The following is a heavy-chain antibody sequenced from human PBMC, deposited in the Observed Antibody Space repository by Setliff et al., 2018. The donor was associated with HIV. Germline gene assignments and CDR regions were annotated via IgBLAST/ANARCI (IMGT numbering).Heavy chain of an antibody. V-gene: IGHV4-39*07. CDR2: ISSSGST. CDR1: GGSISSGAYY. CDR3: ARDPHYFDTSGHYSWFYFDY. D-gene: IGHD3-22*01. Sequence: SETLSLTCTVSGGSISSGAYYWGWIRQSPGRGLVWIGSISSSGSTTYHPSLRSRVTVSAATSKNQFSLKLTSVTAADTAVYFCARDPHYFDTSGHYSWFYFDYWGQGTLVTVSS. J-gene: IGHJ4*02.